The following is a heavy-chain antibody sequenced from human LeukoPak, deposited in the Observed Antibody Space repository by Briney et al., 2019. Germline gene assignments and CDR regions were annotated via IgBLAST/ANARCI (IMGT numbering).Heavy chain of an antibody. CDR1: GFTFSSYG. V-gene: IGHV3-23*01. CDR2: ISGSGGST. CDR3: AKSSYYDSSGYYREYYFDY. J-gene: IGHJ4*02. D-gene: IGHD3-22*01. Sequence: GGSLRLSCAASGFTFSSYGMHWVRQAPGKGLEWVSAISGSGGSTNYADSVKGRVTVSRDNSKSTLYLQMNSLRAEDTAVYYCAKSSYYDSSGYYREYYFDYWGQGTLVTVSS.